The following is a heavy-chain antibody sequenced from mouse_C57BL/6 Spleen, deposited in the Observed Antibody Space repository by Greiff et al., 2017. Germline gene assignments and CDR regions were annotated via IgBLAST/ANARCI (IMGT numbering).Heavy chain of an antibody. J-gene: IGHJ4*01. CDR3: ARVYGSSYYAMDY. CDR2: IYPGSGST. D-gene: IGHD1-1*01. V-gene: IGHV1-55*01. Sequence: VQLQQPGAELVKPGASVQMSCKASGYTFTSYWITWVKQRPGQGLEWIGDIYPGSGSTNYNEKFKSKATLTVDTSSSTAYMQLSSLTSEDSAVYYCARVYGSSYYAMDYWGQGTSVTVSS. CDR1: GYTFTSYW.